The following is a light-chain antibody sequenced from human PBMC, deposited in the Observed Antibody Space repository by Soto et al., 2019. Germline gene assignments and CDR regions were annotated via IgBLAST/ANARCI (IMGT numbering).Light chain of an antibody. Sequence: QSVLTQPASVSGSPGQSITISCTGSTTDVDGYDYISWYQQHPGQAPKLMIFDVNNRPSGVSGRFSGSKSGDTASLTISGLQAEDDGDYYCTSYTSSAPFYVFGSGTKSPS. J-gene: IGLJ1*01. CDR1: TTDVDGYDY. CDR3: TSYTSSAPFYV. CDR2: DVN. V-gene: IGLV2-14*03.